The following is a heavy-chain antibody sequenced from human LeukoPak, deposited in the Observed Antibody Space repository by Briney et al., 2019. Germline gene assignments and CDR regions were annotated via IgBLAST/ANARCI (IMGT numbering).Heavy chain of an antibody. CDR2: IYYSGST. J-gene: IGHJ5*02. CDR1: GGSISSGDYY. V-gene: IGHV4-30-4*08. CDR3: ARGTMISWFDP. Sequence: SPSETLSLTCTVSGGSISSGDYYWSWIRQPPGKGLEWIGYIYYSGSTCYNPSLESRVTISVDTSKNQFSLKLSSVTAADTAVYYCARGTMISWFDPWGQGTLVTVSS. D-gene: IGHD3-22*01.